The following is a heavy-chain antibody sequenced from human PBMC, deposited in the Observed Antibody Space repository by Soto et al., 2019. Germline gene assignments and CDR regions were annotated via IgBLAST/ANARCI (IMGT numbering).Heavy chain of an antibody. V-gene: IGHV3-23*01. D-gene: IGHD5-18*01. J-gene: IGHJ4*02. CDR2: ISGSGGST. CDR1: GFTFSSYA. CDR3: ARTLYSYGTAY. Sequence: EVQLLESGGGLVQPGGSLRLSCAASGFTFSSYAMSWVRQAPGKGLEWVSAISGSGGSTYYADSVKGRFTISRDNSKNTLYRQMNSLRAEDTAVYYCARTLYSYGTAYWGQGTLVTVSS.